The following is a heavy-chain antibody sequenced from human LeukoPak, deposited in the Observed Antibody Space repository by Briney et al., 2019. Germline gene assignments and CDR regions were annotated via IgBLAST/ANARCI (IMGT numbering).Heavy chain of an antibody. D-gene: IGHD3-10*01. V-gene: IGHV3-23*01. Sequence: PGRSLRLSCAASGFTFSSYAMSWVRQAPGKGLEWVSAISGSGGSTYYADSVKGRFTISRDNSKNTLYLQMNSLRAEDTAVYYCAKDLFPVGVRGDLGPWGQGTLVTVSS. CDR2: ISGSGGST. J-gene: IGHJ5*02. CDR1: GFTFSSYA. CDR3: AKDLFPVGVRGDLGP.